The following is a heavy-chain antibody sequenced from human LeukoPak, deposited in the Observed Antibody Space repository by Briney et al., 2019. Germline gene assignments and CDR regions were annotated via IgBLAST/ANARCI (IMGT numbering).Heavy chain of an antibody. Sequence: PSETLSLTCAVYGGSFSGYYWSWIRQPPGKGLEWIGEINHSGSTNYNPSLKSRVTISVDTSKNQFSLKLSSVTAADTAVYYCARESLRGDNYYYYYYMDVWGKGTTVTISS. D-gene: IGHD3-16*01. J-gene: IGHJ6*03. CDR1: GGSFSGYY. CDR2: INHSGST. CDR3: ARESLRGDNYYYYYYMDV. V-gene: IGHV4-34*01.